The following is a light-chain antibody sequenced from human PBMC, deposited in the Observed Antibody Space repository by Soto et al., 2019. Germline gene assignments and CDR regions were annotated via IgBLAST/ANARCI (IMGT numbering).Light chain of an antibody. CDR2: DVT. Sequence: QSALTQPASVSGSPGQSIAISCTGTSSDIGAYNYVSWYQQHPGKAPKLMVYDVTTRPSGVSDRFSGYKSGNTASLTISGLQAEDEADYYCCSYTSTSTPVVFGGGTKLTVL. CDR3: CSYTSTSTPVV. V-gene: IGLV2-14*01. CDR1: SSDIGAYNY. J-gene: IGLJ3*02.